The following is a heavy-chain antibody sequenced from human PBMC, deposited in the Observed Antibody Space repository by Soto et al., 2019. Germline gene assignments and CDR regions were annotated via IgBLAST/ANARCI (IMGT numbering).Heavy chain of an antibody. CDR3: ARDPNYGSGIFDY. J-gene: IGHJ4*02. CDR2: INHSGST. Sequence: QVQLQQWGAGLLKPSETLSLTCAVYGGSFSGYYWSWIRQPPGKGLEWIGEINHSGSTNYNPSLKRRVTISDDTSKNQFSLKLSSVTAAGTAVYYCARDPNYGSGIFDYWGQGTLVTVSS. CDR1: GGSFSGYY. V-gene: IGHV4-34*01. D-gene: IGHD3-10*01.